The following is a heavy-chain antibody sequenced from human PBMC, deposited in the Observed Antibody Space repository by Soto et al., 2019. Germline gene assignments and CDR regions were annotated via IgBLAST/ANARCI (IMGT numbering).Heavy chain of an antibody. CDR1: GFTFDDYT. CDR2: ISWDGGST. J-gene: IGHJ6*02. D-gene: IGHD3-3*01. CDR3: AKDMWTYYDFWSGNYGMDV. Sequence: GGPLRLSCAASGFTFDDYTMHWVRQAPGKGLEWVSLISWDGGSTYYADSVKGRFTISRDNSKNSLYLQMNSLRTEDTALYYCAKDMWTYYDFWSGNYGMDVWGQGTTVTVSS. V-gene: IGHV3-43*01.